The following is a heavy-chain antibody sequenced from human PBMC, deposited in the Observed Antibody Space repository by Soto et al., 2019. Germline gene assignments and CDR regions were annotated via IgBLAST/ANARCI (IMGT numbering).Heavy chain of an antibody. CDR3: ERAGGWKKWWGMDV. CDR2: TYYRSKWYN. V-gene: IGHV6-1*01. CDR1: GDSVPSNSAA. J-gene: IGHJ6*02. Sequence: SQSLSLTCAISGDSVPSNSAAWNWIRQSPSRGLEWLGRTYYRSKWYNDYAVSVKSRITINPDTSKNQFSLQLNSVTPEGTAVYYCERAGGWKKWWGMDVWGQGTTDTVSS. D-gene: IGHD2-15*01.